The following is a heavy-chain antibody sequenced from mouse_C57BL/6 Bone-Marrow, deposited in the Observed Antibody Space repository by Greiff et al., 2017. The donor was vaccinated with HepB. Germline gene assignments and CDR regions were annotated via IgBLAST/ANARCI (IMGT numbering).Heavy chain of an antibody. CDR2: INPSSGYN. J-gene: IGHJ2*01. CDR1: GYTFTSYT. D-gene: IGHD2-1*01. Sequence: QVQLKESGAELARPGASVKMSCKASGYTFTSYTMHWVKQSPGQGLEWIGYINPSSGYNKYNQKFKDKATLTADKSSSTAYMQLSSLTSEDSAVYYCARWAYGNPFDYWGQVTTLTVSS. CDR3: ARWAYGNPFDY. V-gene: IGHV1-4*01.